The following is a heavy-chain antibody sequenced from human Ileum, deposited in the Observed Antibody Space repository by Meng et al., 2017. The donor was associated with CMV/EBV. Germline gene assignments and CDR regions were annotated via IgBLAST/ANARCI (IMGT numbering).Heavy chain of an antibody. Sequence: KALGSSFTADFIFWVRQAPGQGLEWMGWINSNSGATNYAQNFQGRVTMTRDTSISTVYMDLNSLTSDDTAIYYCVPYRTSSYWFGPWGQGTLVTVSS. CDR3: VPYRTSSYWFGP. D-gene: IGHD3-16*01. CDR1: GSSFTADF. V-gene: IGHV1-2*02. J-gene: IGHJ5*02. CDR2: INSNSGAT.